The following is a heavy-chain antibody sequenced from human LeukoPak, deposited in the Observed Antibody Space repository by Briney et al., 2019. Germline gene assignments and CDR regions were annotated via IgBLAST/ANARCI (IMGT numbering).Heavy chain of an antibody. J-gene: IGHJ6*03. CDR3: ARVRYESLDYYYYMDV. CDR2: INHSGST. D-gene: IGHD1-14*01. CDR1: GCSFTYYY. Sequence: SETLSLTCAVYGCSFTYYYWGWIRQSPGKGLEWIGEINHSGSTHYNPSLESRVTILVDTSKNQFSLKLTSVTAADTAVYYCARVRYESLDYYYYMDVWGKGTTISVSS. V-gene: IGHV4-34*01.